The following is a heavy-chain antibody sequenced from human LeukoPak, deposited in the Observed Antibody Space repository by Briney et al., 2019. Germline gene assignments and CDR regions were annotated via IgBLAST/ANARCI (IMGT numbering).Heavy chain of an antibody. V-gene: IGHV1-69*13. D-gene: IGHD2-2*01. CDR1: GGTFSSYA. CDR2: IIPIFGTA. J-gene: IGHJ6*02. Sequence: SVKVSCKASGGTFSSYAISWVRQAPGQGLEWMGGIIPIFGTANYAQKFQGRVTITADESTSTAYMELSSLRSEDTAVYYCARADCSSTSCYVGYYYYGMDVWGQGTTVTVSS. CDR3: ARADCSSTSCYVGYYYYGMDV.